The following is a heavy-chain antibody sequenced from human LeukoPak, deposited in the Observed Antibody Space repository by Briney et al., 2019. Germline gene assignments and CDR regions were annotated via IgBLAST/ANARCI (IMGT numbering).Heavy chain of an antibody. Sequence: GGTLRLSCAASGFTFSSYGMSWVRQAPGKGLEWVSAISGSGGSTYYADSVKGRFTISRDNSKNSLYLQMNSLRAEDTAFYYCAKSGDSSSWYDNWFDPWGQGTLVTVSS. CDR1: GFTFSSYG. J-gene: IGHJ5*02. D-gene: IGHD6-13*01. CDR2: ISGSGGST. V-gene: IGHV3-23*01. CDR3: AKSGDSSSWYDNWFDP.